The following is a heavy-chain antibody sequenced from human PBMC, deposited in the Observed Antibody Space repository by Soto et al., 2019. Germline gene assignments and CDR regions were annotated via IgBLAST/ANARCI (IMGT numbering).Heavy chain of an antibody. CDR1: GFTFSSYG. D-gene: IGHD6-19*01. V-gene: IGHV3-30*18. Sequence: QVQLVESGGGVVQPGRSLRLSCAASGFTFSSYGMHWVRQAPGKGLEWVAVISYDGSNKYYADSVKGRFIISRDNSKNTLYLQMNSLRAEDTAVYYCAKAQGAWLVRTRVPVDYWGQGTLVTVSS. J-gene: IGHJ4*02. CDR3: AKAQGAWLVRTRVPVDY. CDR2: ISYDGSNK.